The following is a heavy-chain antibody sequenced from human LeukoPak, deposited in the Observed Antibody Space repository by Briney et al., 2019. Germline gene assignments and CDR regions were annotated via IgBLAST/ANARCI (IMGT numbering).Heavy chain of an antibody. Sequence: ASVKLSCTVSGFILTEVSIHGLRPAPTKGPEWMGSFDRENDETIYSHNFQGRVAMTEDTSADTAYMELTSLRSDDTAVYYCVADHYNNHGNFDFWGQGTLVTVSS. CDR2: FDRENDET. V-gene: IGHV1-24*01. D-gene: IGHD4-11*01. CDR3: VADHYNNHGNFDF. J-gene: IGHJ4*02. CDR1: GFILTEVS.